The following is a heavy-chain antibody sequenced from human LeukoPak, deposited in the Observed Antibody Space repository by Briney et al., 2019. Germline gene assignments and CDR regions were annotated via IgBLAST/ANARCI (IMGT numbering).Heavy chain of an antibody. Sequence: PGRSLRLSCAASGITFXRSXXHXVXQAPGXXLXWXAIISXDGTNKYYLDSVKGRFTISRDNSKNTLYLQMDSLRAEDTAVYYCTRGTVPGLATTYGTYFDSWGQGTLVTVSS. CDR3: TRGTVPGLATTYGTYFDS. CDR1: GITFXRSX. J-gene: IGHJ4*02. D-gene: IGHD5-12*01. V-gene: IGHV3-30*04. CDR2: ISXDGTNK.